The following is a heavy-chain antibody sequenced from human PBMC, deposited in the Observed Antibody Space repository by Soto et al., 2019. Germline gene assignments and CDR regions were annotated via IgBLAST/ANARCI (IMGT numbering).Heavy chain of an antibody. V-gene: IGHV1-2*04. CDR3: ACEQRVDVRRVVGYVFAF. CDR2: INPNSGGT. Sequence: GLEWMGWINPNSGGTNYAQKFQGWVTISVDTSKNQFSLKLSSVTAADTAVYYCACEQRVDVRRVVGYVFAFWGKRSPVTGS. D-gene: IGHD5-12*01. J-gene: IGHJ4*02.